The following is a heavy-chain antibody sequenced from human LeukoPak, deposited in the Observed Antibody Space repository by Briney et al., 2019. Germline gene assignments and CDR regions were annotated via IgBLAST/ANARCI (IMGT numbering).Heavy chain of an antibody. J-gene: IGHJ4*02. D-gene: IGHD3-10*01. V-gene: IGHV3-23*01. CDR2: ISHTSEYT. CDR3: AKGSSAGRPYYFDY. Sequence: GGSLRLSCAASGFTFSSYTMSWVRQAPGKGLEWVSAISHTSEYTYHADSVKGRFTISRDNSKNTLYLQMNSLRAEDTAMYYCAKGSSAGRPYYFDYWGQGTLVTVSS. CDR1: GFTFSSYT.